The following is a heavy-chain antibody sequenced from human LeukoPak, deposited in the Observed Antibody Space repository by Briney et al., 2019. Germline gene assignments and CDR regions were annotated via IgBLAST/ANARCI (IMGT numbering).Heavy chain of an antibody. V-gene: IGHV3-53*01. CDR2: IYSGGST. J-gene: IGHJ4*02. D-gene: IGHD5-18*01. Sequence: GSLRLSCAASGFTVSSNYMSWVRQAPGKGLEWVSAIYSGGSTYYADSVKGRFTISRDNSKNTLYLQMNSLRAEDTAVYYCARGRGYSFYFDYWGQGTLVTVSS. CDR3: ARGRGYSFYFDY. CDR1: GFTVSSNY.